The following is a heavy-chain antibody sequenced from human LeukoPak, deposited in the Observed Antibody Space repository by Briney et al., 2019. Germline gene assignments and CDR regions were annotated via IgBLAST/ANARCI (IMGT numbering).Heavy chain of an antibody. CDR1: GGSISTYY. D-gene: IGHD3-22*01. J-gene: IGHJ6*02. Sequence: SETLSLTCTVSGGSISTYYWSWVRQPPGKGLEWIGYVYDSGATNYNPSLKNRLTISVDTSKNQFSLKLRSVTAADTAVYYCARVRVYYYDSSGYADGMDVWGQGTTVTVSS. CDR3: ARVRVYYYDSSGYADGMDV. V-gene: IGHV4-59*01. CDR2: VYDSGAT.